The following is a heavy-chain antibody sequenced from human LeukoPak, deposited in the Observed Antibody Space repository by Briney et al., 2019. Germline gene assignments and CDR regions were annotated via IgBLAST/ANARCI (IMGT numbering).Heavy chain of an antibody. CDR3: WSGSSSYYYYGMDV. CDR2: ISSSSSTI. D-gene: IGHD6-6*01. V-gene: IGHV3-48*01. Sequence: PGGSLRLSCAASGFTFSSYRMNWVRQAPGKGLEWVSYISSSSSTIYYADSVKGRFTISRDNAKNSLYLQMNSLRAEDTAVYYCWSGSSSYYYYGMDVWGQGTTVTVSS. J-gene: IGHJ6*02. CDR1: GFTFSSYR.